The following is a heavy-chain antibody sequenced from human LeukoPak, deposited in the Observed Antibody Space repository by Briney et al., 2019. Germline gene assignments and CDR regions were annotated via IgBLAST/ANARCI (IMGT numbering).Heavy chain of an antibody. Sequence: GGSLRLSCAASGFTFSTYAMNWVRQAPGKGPEWVAHINVDGSEKDFLDSVRGRFTISRDNSKNSVYLQMNTLRVEDTAVYHCARGHYGLDVWGQGTTVTVSS. V-gene: IGHV3-7*01. CDR1: GFTFSTYA. CDR3: ARGHYGLDV. J-gene: IGHJ6*02. CDR2: INVDGSEK.